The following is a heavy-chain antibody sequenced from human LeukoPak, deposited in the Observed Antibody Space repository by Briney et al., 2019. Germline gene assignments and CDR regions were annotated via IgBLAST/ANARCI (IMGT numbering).Heavy chain of an antibody. Sequence: PGGSLRLSCAASGFTFNNYGMSWVRQVPGKGLEWVSGISGSGGSTYYADSVKGRFTISRDNSKNTLYLQMNSLRAEDTAVYYCANVGRESGLLYYWGQGTLVTVSS. D-gene: IGHD2-21*02. V-gene: IGHV3-23*01. CDR2: ISGSGGST. CDR3: ANVGRESGLLYY. J-gene: IGHJ4*02. CDR1: GFTFNNYG.